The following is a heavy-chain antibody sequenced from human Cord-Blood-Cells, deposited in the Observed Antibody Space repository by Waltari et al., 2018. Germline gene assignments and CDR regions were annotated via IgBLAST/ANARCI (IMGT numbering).Heavy chain of an antibody. Sequence: QVQMQESGPGLVKPSETLSLTCTVSGGPISSYYWSWIRQPPGKGLEWIGYIYYSGSTNYNPSLKSRVTISVDTSKNQFSLKLGSVTAADTAVYYCARLSTYSVDYWGQGTLVTVSS. CDR2: IYYSGST. CDR1: GGPISSYY. V-gene: IGHV4-59*01. CDR3: ARLSTYSVDY. J-gene: IGHJ4*02. D-gene: IGHD2-15*01.